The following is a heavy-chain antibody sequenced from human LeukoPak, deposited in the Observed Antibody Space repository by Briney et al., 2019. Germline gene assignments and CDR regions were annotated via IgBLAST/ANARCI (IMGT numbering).Heavy chain of an antibody. J-gene: IGHJ5*02. CDR3: TRERGSGSWCPFDP. CDR2: IRSKSDGGTT. CDR1: GFTFSSYA. Sequence: GRSLRLSCAASGFTFSSYAMHWVRQAPGKGLEWVGVIRSKSDGGTTEYAASEKDRFTISRDDSKSIAYLQMNSLKTEDTAVYYCTRERGSGSWCPFDPWGQGTLVTVSS. D-gene: IGHD6-13*01. V-gene: IGHV3-49*04.